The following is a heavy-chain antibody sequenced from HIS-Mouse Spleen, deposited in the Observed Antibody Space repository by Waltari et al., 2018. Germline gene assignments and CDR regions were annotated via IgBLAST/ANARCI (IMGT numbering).Heavy chain of an antibody. J-gene: IGHJ2*01. D-gene: IGHD6-13*01. V-gene: IGHV4-39*07. CDR2: IYYSGGT. Sequence: QLQLQESGPGLVKPSETLSLTCTVSGGSISSSSYYWGWIREPPGKGLEWIGSIYYSGGTYYNPSLKIGVTISVDTSKNQFSLKLSAVTAADTAVYYCAREIPYSSSWYDWYFDLWGRGTLVTVSS. CDR3: AREIPYSSSWYDWYFDL. CDR1: GGSISSSSYY.